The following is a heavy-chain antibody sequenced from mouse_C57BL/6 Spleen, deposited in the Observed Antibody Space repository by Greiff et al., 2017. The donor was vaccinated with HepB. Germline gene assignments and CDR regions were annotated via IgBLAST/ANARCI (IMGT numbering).Heavy chain of an antibody. CDR2: INPNNGGT. CDR3: ARNRSALYSNLYYYAMDY. Sequence: VQLQQSGPELVKPGASVKIPCKASGYTFTDYNMDWVKQSHGKSLEWIGDINPNNGGTIYNQKFKGKATLTVDKSSSTAYMELRNLTSEDTAVYYCARNRSALYSNLYYYAMDYWGQGTSVTVSS. D-gene: IGHD2-5*01. J-gene: IGHJ4*01. CDR1: GYTFTDYN. V-gene: IGHV1-18*01.